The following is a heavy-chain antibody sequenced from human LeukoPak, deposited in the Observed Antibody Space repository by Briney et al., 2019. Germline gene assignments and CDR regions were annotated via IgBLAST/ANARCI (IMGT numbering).Heavy chain of an antibody. D-gene: IGHD2-2*01. V-gene: IGHV1-69*01. CDR1: GGTFSSYA. CDR3: AKGPDLDCSSTSCPGTLDY. J-gene: IGHJ4*02. CDR2: IIPIFGTA. Sequence: SVKVSCKASGGTFSSYAISWVRQAPGQGLEWMGGIIPIFGTANYAQKFQGRVTITADESTSTAYMELSSLRSEDTAVYYCAKGPDLDCSSTSCPGTLDYWGQGTLVTVSS.